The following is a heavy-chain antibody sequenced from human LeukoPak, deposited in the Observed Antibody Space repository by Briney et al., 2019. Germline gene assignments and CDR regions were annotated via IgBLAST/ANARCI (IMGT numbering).Heavy chain of an antibody. V-gene: IGHV4-4*01. CDR2: IYHRGRT. J-gene: IGHJ4*02. D-gene: IGHD3-22*01. CDR1: GGFISSSNW. CDR3: ARGGVGLGYGIAY. Sequence: SETLSLICAVSGGFISSSNWWSGVRQPPGKGLEWIGEIYHRGRTKYNPALKSRVPISVDQSKNQFSLKLSAVNAADTAVYCCARGGVGLGYGIAYWGQGTLVTVSS.